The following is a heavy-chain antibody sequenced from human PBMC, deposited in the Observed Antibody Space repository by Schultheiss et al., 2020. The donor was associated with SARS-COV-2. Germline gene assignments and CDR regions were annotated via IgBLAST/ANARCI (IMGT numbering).Heavy chain of an antibody. V-gene: IGHV1-2*04. D-gene: IGHD6-19*01. CDR1: GYTFSGHF. CDR3: ARGGQWLVRGFHFDY. Sequence: GESLKISCKTSGYTFSGHFMHWVRQAPGQGLEWMGWINPNSGGTNYAQKFQGWVTMTRDTSISTAYMELSRLRSDDTAVYYCARGGQWLVRGFHFDYWGQGTLVTVSS. J-gene: IGHJ4*02. CDR2: INPNSGGT.